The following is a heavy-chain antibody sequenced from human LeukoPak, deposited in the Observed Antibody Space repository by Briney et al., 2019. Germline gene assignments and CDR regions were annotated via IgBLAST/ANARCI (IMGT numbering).Heavy chain of an antibody. CDR1: GFTVSSNH. CDR3: ARDRYSSSAARWFDP. D-gene: IGHD6-13*01. CDR2: IYSGGST. J-gene: IGHJ5*02. V-gene: IGHV3-53*01. Sequence: PGGSLRLSCAASGFTVSSNHMSWVRQAPGKGLEWVSVIYSGGSTYYADSVKGRFTISRDNSKNTLYLQMNSLRAEDTAVYYCARDRYSSSAARWFDPWGQGTLVTVSS.